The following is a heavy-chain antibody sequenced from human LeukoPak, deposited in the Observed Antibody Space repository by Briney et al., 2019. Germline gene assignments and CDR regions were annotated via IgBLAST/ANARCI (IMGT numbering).Heavy chain of an antibody. J-gene: IGHJ5*02. CDR2: IIPIFGTA. CDR1: VCTVSSYA. V-gene: IGHV1-69*06. Sequence: GASVKVSCKASVCTVSSYAISWVRKAPGQELEWIRGIIPIFGTANYAQKSQGRVTITADKSTSTAYMELSSLRSEDTAVYYCATGRAYSYGYWDWFNPWGQGTLVTVSS. D-gene: IGHD5-18*01. CDR3: ATGRAYSYGYWDWFNP.